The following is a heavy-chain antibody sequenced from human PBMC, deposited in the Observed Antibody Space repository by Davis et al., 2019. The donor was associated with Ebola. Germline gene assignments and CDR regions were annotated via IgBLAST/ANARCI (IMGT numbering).Heavy chain of an antibody. CDR2: INHSGST. D-gene: IGHD4-23*01. V-gene: IGHV4-34*01. J-gene: IGHJ6*02. CDR3: ARISSLRWRYLYGMDV. Sequence: MPGGSLRLSCAVYGGSFSGYYWSWIRQPPGKGLEWIGEINHSGSTNYNPSLKSRVTISVDTSKNQFSLKLSSVTAADTAVYYCARISSLRWRYLYGMDVWGQGTTVTVSS. CDR1: GGSFSGYY.